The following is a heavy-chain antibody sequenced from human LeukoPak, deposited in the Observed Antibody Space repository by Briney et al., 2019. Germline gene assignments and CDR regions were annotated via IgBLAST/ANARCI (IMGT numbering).Heavy chain of an antibody. CDR1: GFTFSSYW. CDR2: IKQDGSEK. D-gene: IGHD1-1*01. J-gene: IGHJ4*02. CDR3: TRDRSGQD. Sequence: GWSLGLSCAASGFTFSSYWMSWVRQAPGKGLQWVANIKQDGSEKYYVDSVKGRFTISRDNAKNSLYLQMNSLRAEDTAVYYCTRDRSGQDWGQGTLVTVSS. V-gene: IGHV3-7*05.